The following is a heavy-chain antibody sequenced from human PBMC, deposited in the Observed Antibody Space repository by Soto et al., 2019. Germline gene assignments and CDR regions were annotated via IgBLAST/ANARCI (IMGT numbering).Heavy chain of an antibody. Sequence: QVQLVQSGAEVKKPGASVTVSCKTSGYTFSNYGINWVRQAPGQGLEWMGWISGYNGNTNYAQTGQGRVTMTTDTPTGTVYMELRSLKSDDTAIYYCSRFIMVGGWFDPNYYHGMDVWGQGTTVTVSS. CDR1: GYTFSNYG. CDR3: SRFIMVGGWFDPNYYHGMDV. CDR2: ISGYNGNT. J-gene: IGHJ6*02. D-gene: IGHD6-19*01. V-gene: IGHV1-18*01.